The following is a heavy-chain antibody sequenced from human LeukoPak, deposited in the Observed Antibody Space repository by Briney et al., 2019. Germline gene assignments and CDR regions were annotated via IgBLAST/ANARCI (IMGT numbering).Heavy chain of an antibody. D-gene: IGHD5-24*01. Sequence: GASVKVSCKASGYSFTSFEINWVRQATGQGPEWMGWMNPNSGDTGYAQRFQGRVTMTRDTSLSTAYMELSSLTSEDTAVYYCTRSMRGMATIRNGDFDSWGQGTLVTVSS. CDR3: TRSMRGMATIRNGDFDS. J-gene: IGHJ4*02. CDR2: MNPNSGDT. CDR1: GYSFTSFE. V-gene: IGHV1-8*01.